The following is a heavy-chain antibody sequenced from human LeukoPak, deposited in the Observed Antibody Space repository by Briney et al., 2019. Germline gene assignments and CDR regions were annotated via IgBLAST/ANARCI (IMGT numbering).Heavy chain of an antibody. J-gene: IGHJ4*02. CDR2: ITASGDST. CDR3: AKVRGSSWGPFDY. D-gene: IGHD6-13*01. V-gene: IGHV3-23*01. Sequence: GGSLRLSCAASGFTPSSHAMSWVRQAPGEGLKWVSLITASGDSTYYADSVKGRITISRDNSKNMLFLQMNSLRAEDTAVYYCAKVRGSSWGPFDYWGQGTLVTVSS. CDR1: GFTPSSHA.